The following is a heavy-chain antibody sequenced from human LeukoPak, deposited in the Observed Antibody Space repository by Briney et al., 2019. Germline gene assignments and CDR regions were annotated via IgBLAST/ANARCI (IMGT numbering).Heavy chain of an antibody. CDR1: GYTLTELS. CDR3: ATGGYYDSSGYYYSFGY. J-gene: IGHJ4*02. D-gene: IGHD3-22*01. CDR2: FDPEDGET. Sequence: ASVKVSCKVSGYTLTELSMHWVRQAPGKGLEWMGGFDPEDGETIYAQKFQGRVTMTEDTSTDTAYMELSSLRSEDTAVYYCATGGYYDSSGYYYSFGYWGQGTLVTVSS. V-gene: IGHV1-24*01.